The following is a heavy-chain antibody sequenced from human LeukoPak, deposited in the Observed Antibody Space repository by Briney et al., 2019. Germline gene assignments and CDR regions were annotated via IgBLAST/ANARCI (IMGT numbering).Heavy chain of an antibody. CDR3: ARGAQLTDH. CDR1: GFTFYTYG. D-gene: IGHD4/OR15-4a*01. CDR2: IGPDGGTT. V-gene: IGHV3-64*01. J-gene: IGHJ5*02. Sequence: GGSLRLSCAASGFTFYTYGMHWVRQAPGKGLEYVSGIGPDGGTTYYANSVKGRFTISRGNSKYMLYLQMGSLTADDMAVYYCARGAQLTDHWGQGTLVTVSS.